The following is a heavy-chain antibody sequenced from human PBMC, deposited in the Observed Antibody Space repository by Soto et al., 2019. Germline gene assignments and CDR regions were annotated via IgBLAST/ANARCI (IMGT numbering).Heavy chain of an antibody. D-gene: IGHD3-22*01. CDR3: ARGGRITMIVVGTFDY. CDR2: INPNSGGT. J-gene: IGHJ4*02. Sequence: GASVKVSFKASGYTFTGYYMHWLRQAPGQGLEWMGWINPNSGGTNYAQKFQGRVTMTRDTSISTAYMELSRLRSDDTAVYYCARGGRITMIVVGTFDYWGQGTLVTVSS. V-gene: IGHV1-2*02. CDR1: GYTFTGYY.